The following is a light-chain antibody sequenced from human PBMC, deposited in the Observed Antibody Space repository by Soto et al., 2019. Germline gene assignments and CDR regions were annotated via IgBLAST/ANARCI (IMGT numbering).Light chain of an antibody. Sequence: EIVLTQSPATLSLSPGERATLSCRASQSVSSYLAWYQQKPGQAPRLLIYDASNRATGIPDRFSGSGSGTDSTLTISSLQSADFAVYYCQQYHYWPYTFGQGTRLEI. J-gene: IGKJ5*01. V-gene: IGKV3-11*01. CDR3: QQYHYWPYT. CDR2: DAS. CDR1: QSVSSY.